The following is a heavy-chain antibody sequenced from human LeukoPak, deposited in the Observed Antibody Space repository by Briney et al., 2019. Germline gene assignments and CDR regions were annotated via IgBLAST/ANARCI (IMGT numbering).Heavy chain of an antibody. CDR1: GGSISSGSYY. CDR3: ARDGYTWMGDAFDI. V-gene: IGHV4-61*02. D-gene: IGHD5-12*01. J-gene: IGHJ3*02. Sequence: SQTLSLTCTVSGGSISSGSYYWSWIRQPAGKGLEWIGRIYTSGSTNYNPSLKSRVTISVDTSKNQFSLKLSSVTAADTAAYYCARDGYTWMGDAFDIWGQGTMVTVSS. CDR2: IYTSGST.